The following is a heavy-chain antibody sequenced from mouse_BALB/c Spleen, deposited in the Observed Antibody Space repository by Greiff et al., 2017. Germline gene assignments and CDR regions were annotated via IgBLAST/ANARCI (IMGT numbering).Heavy chain of an antibody. Sequence: VQLKESGGGLVQPGGSLKLSCAASGFTFSSYGMSWVRQTPDKRLELVATINSNGGSTYYPDSVKGRFTISRDNAKNTLYLQMSSLKSEDTAMYYCARVRLLGYFDYWGQGTTLTVSS. J-gene: IGHJ2*01. CDR2: INSNGGST. CDR1: GFTFSSYG. D-gene: IGHD2-10*01. V-gene: IGHV5-6-3*01. CDR3: ARVRLLGYFDY.